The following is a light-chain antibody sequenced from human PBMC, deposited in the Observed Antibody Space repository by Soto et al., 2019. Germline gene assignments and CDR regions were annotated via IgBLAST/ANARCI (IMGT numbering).Light chain of an antibody. Sequence: QSVLTQPRSVSGSPGQSVTISCTGTSSDVGGYNYVSWYQQNPGKAPKLMIYDVSKRPSGVSDRFSGSKSANTASLIISGLQVEDEADYYCCSYAGNTLVVFGGGTKLTVL. V-gene: IGLV2-11*01. CDR1: SSDVGGYNY. CDR3: CSYAGNTLVV. CDR2: DVS. J-gene: IGLJ2*01.